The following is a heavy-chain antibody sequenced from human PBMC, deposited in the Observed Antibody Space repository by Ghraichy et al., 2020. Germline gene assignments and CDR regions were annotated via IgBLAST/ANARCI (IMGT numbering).Heavy chain of an antibody. Sequence: LSLTCTVSGGSFSSYCWSWIRQSPGKGLEWIGYICDRGSTNYNPSLKSRVTISEDTSKDQFSLNLNSLTAADTAVYFCAGDKIDRAGSNGMDVWGQGTKVSVSS. V-gene: IGHV4-59*01. CDR1: GGSFSSYC. CDR3: AGDKIDRAGSNGMDV. D-gene: IGHD3-22*01. J-gene: IGHJ6*02. CDR2: ICDRGST.